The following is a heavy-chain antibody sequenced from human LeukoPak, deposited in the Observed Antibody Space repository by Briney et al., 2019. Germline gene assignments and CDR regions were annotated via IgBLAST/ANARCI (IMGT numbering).Heavy chain of an antibody. Sequence: GGSLRLSCAASRGFTFSSNWMYWVRQAPGKGLVWVSRVNSDGSDTAYAHSVKGRFTISRDNVNNILHLQMNSLRAEDTAVYYCARVSDGGYWWGQGTLVTVSS. D-gene: IGHD2-8*02. CDR3: ARVSDGGYW. CDR1: RGFTFSSNW. V-gene: IGHV3-74*01. J-gene: IGHJ4*02. CDR2: VNSDGSDT.